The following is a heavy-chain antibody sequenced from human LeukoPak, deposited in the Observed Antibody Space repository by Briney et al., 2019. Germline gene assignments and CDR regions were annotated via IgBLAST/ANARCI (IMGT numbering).Heavy chain of an antibody. CDR3: SKYIVPRY. V-gene: IGHV3-74*01. Sequence: GGSLRLSCVASGFTFSNYWMKWVRQVPGKGLVWVSRLNGDGTNIIYADSVKGRFTISRDNAENTLYLQMNSLRAEDTALYYCSKYIVPRYWGQGTLVTVSS. J-gene: IGHJ4*02. D-gene: IGHD2-8*01. CDR1: GFTFSNYW. CDR2: LNGDGTNI.